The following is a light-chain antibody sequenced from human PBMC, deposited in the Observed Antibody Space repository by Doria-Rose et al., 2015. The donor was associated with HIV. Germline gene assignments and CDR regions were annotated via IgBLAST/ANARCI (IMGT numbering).Light chain of an antibody. CDR1: PSVSTD. V-gene: IGKV3-15*01. CDR2: GAS. J-gene: IGKJ5*01. CDR3: HQYNNWPT. Sequence: TQSPETLSVSPGESATLSCRASPSVSTDLAWYQHKPGQAPRLLIWGASTRATGIPARFSGSGSWTEFTLTISSLQSEDFAIYCCHQYNNWPTFGQGTRLDIK.